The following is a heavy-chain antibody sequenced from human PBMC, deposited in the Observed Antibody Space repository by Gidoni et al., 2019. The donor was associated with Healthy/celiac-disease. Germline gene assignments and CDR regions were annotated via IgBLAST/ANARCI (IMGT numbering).Heavy chain of an antibody. CDR1: GFTLSSYW. J-gene: IGHJ4*02. CDR3: ARAGTLSPFDY. Sequence: EVQLVESGGGLVQPGGSLRLSCADSGFTLSSYWMSWVRQAPGKGLEWVANIKQDGSEKYYVDSVKGRFTISRDNAKNSLYLQMNSLRAEDTAVYYCARAGTLSPFDYWGQGTLVTVSS. V-gene: IGHV3-7*01. CDR2: IKQDGSEK. D-gene: IGHD1-26*01.